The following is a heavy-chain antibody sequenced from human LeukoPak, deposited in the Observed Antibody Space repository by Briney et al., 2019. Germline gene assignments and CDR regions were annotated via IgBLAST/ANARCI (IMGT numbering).Heavy chain of an antibody. CDR2: IYYSGST. CDR3: ARPGRGPWMVDI. Sequence: KPSETLSLTCTVSGGSVSSGSYYWSWIRQPPGKGLEWIGYIYYSGSTNYNPSLKSRVTISVDTSKNQFSLKLSSVTAADTAVYYCARPGRGPWMVDIWGQGTMVTVSS. D-gene: IGHD1-1*01. CDR1: GGSVSSGSYY. V-gene: IGHV4-61*01. J-gene: IGHJ3*02.